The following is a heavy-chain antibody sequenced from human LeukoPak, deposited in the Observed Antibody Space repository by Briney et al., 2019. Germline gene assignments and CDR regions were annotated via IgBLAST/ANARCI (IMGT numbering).Heavy chain of an antibody. CDR2: IYWDDDK. D-gene: IGHD3-22*01. Sequence: ESGPTLVKPTQTLTLTCTFSGFSLSTSGVGVGWIRQPPGKALEWLALIYWDDDKRCSPSLKSRLTITKDTSKNQVVLTVTNMDPVDTATYYCAHRGGFGSSGHYFAYWGQGTLVTVSS. CDR1: GFSLSTSGVG. CDR3: AHRGGFGSSGHYFAY. V-gene: IGHV2-5*02. J-gene: IGHJ4*02.